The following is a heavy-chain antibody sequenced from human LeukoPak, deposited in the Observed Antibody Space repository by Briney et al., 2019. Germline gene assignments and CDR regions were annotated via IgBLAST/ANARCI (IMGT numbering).Heavy chain of an antibody. D-gene: IGHD3-10*01. V-gene: IGHV3-66*01. CDR2: IYSGGST. CDR1: GFTFSSYT. CDR3: ARDFSSGRAY. Sequence: GGSLRLSCAASGFTFSSYTMNWVRQAPGKGLEWVSVIYSGGSTYYADSVKGRFTISRDNAKNSLYLQMNSLRPEDTAVYYCARDFSSGRAYWGQGTLVTVSS. J-gene: IGHJ4*02.